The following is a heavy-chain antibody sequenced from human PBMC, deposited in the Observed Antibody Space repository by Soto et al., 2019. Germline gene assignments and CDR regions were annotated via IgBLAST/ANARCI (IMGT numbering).Heavy chain of an antibody. CDR3: TTGSVEGI. D-gene: IGHD2-15*01. Sequence: EVQLVESAGGLVKPGGSLRLSCVASGFSFNEAWMNWVRQAPGEGLEWVGRIKTSAGGGATDYAAPVQGRFTISRDDSNNALYLHMNSHRTDDTAIYYCTTGSVEGIWGHGTTVNVSS. CDR1: GFSFNEAW. CDR2: IKTSAGGGAT. V-gene: IGHV3-15*07. J-gene: IGHJ6*02.